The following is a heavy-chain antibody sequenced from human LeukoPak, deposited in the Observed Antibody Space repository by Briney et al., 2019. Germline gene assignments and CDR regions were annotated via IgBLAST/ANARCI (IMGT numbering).Heavy chain of an antibody. CDR2: INHSGST. CDR3: ARGRYDFWSGYTTASPLDY. J-gene: IGHJ4*02. D-gene: IGHD3-3*01. V-gene: IGHV4-34*01. Sequence: SETLSLTCAVYGGSFSGYYWSWIRQPPWKGLEWIGEINHSGSTNYNPSLKSRVTISVDTSKNQFSLKLSSVTAADTAVYYCARGRYDFWSGYTTASPLDYWGQGTLVTVSS. CDR1: GGSFSGYY.